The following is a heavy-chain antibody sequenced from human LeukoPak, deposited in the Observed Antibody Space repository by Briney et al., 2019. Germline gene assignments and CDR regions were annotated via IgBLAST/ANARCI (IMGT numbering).Heavy chain of an antibody. CDR3: SRSSAAAGAVGY. Sequence: ASVKVSCKASGYSFTAHYIHWVRQAPGQGLEWMGCINPNTGGTNYAQKFQGRVTMTSGTSTTTAYMGLSSLSSDDTAVYFCSRSSAAAGAVGYWGQGTLVTVSS. CDR2: INPNTGGT. D-gene: IGHD6-13*01. CDR1: GYSFTAHY. V-gene: IGHV1-2*02. J-gene: IGHJ4*02.